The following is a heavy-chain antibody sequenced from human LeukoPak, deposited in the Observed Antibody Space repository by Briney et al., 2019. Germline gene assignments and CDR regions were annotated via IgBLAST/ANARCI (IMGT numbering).Heavy chain of an antibody. D-gene: IGHD4-17*01. V-gene: IGHV1-69*05. J-gene: IGHJ4*02. CDR2: IIPIFGTA. CDR3: ARATHGDSHLYY. CDR1: GGTFSSYA. Sequence: SVKVSCKASGGTFSSYAISWVRQAPGQGLEWMGRIIPIFGTANYAQKFQGRVTITTDESTSTAYMELSSLRSEDTAVYYCARATHGDSHLYYWGQGTPVTVSS.